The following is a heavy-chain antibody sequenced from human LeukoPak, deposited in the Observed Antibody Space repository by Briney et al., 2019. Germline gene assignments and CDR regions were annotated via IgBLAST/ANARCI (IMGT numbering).Heavy chain of an antibody. CDR2: ISDGGDGTT. V-gene: IGHV3-23*01. CDR3: AKLATMVRGIISPDVY. J-gene: IGHJ4*02. Sequence: GGSLRLSCAASGFTFINYGMSWVRLPPGKGLEWVSAISDGGDGTTYYADSVKGRFTISRDNSRNTLYLQMNSLRAEDTAVYYCAKLATMVRGIISPDVYWGQGTLVTVSS. CDR1: GFTFINYG. D-gene: IGHD3-10*01.